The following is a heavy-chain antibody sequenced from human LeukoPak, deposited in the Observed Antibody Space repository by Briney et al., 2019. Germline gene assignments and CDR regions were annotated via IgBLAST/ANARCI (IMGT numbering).Heavy chain of an antibody. CDR2: IKSDGTGT. D-gene: IGHD2/OR15-2a*01. J-gene: IGHJ6*02. CDR1: GYTFGGHE. Sequence: GGSLRLSCAASGYTFGGHEIHWVRQAPGKGLEWVSRIKSDGTGTMDADSVKGRFTTSRDNAKNTAYLQMNSLRAEDTAVYYCARGRYFALDVWRQGTTVTVSS. CDR3: ARGRYFALDV. V-gene: IGHV3-74*03.